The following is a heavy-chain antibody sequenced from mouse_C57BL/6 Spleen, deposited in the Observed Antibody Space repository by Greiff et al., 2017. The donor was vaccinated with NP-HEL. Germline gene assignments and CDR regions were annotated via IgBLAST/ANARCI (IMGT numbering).Heavy chain of an antibody. D-gene: IGHD3-2*02. Sequence: QVQLQQSGPELVKPGASVKISCKASGYAFSSSWMNWVKQRPGKGLEWIGRIYPGDGDTNYNGKFKGKATLTADKSSSTAYMQLSSLTSEDSAVYFCARLGDSSGYYAMDYWGQGTSVTVSS. CDR2: IYPGDGDT. CDR3: ARLGDSSGYYAMDY. V-gene: IGHV1-82*01. CDR1: GYAFSSSW. J-gene: IGHJ4*01.